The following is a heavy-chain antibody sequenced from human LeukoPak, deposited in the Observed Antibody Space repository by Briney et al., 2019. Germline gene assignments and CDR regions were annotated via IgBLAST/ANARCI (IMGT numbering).Heavy chain of an antibody. D-gene: IGHD1-26*01. Sequence: GRSLRLSCAASGFTFSSYGMHWVRQAPGKGLEWVAFIRYDGSNKYYADSVKGRFTISRDNSKNTLYLQMNSLRAEDTAVYYCAKEGSWDYYYYMDVWGKGTTVTISS. CDR2: IRYDGSNK. J-gene: IGHJ6*03. CDR1: GFTFSSYG. V-gene: IGHV3-30*02. CDR3: AKEGSWDYYYYMDV.